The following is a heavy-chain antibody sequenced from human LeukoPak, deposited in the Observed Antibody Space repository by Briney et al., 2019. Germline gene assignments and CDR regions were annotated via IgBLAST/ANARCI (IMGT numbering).Heavy chain of an antibody. J-gene: IGHJ6*02. CDR3: ARVGSYGMDV. V-gene: IGHV3-48*01. CDR1: GFTFSSYS. CDR2: TSSSSTTI. Sequence: GGSLRLSCAASGFTFSSYSMNWVRQAPGKGLEWVSYTSSSSTTIYYADSVKGRFTISRDNAKNSLYLQMNSLRAEDTAVYYCARVGSYGMDVWGQGTTVTVSS. D-gene: IGHD3-10*01.